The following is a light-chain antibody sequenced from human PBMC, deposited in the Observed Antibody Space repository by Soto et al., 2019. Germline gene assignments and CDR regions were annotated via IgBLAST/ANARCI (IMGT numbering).Light chain of an antibody. Sequence: QTVVTQEPSFSVSPGGTVTLTCGLSSGSVSTSYYPSWYQQTTGQAPRTLIYSTNTRSSGVPDRVSGSILGNKAALTITGAQADDESDYYCVLYMGSGISVFGGGTQLTVL. J-gene: IGLJ2*01. CDR3: VLYMGSGISV. V-gene: IGLV8-61*01. CDR1: SGSVSTSYY. CDR2: STN.